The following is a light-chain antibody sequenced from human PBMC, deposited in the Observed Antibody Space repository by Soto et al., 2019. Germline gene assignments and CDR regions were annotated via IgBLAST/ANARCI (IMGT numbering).Light chain of an antibody. CDR3: QQCYTAPRT. Sequence: DIQITQSPSSLSAYVGYRVPITCRSSPNNYNYLAWYQQKPGQPPNLLIYAASNLQSGVPARFSGSGSGTDFTLTISSLQREDLATYHCQQCYTAPRTFGQGAKGDIK. CDR1: PNNYNY. CDR2: AAS. J-gene: IGKJ1*01. V-gene: IGKV1-39*01.